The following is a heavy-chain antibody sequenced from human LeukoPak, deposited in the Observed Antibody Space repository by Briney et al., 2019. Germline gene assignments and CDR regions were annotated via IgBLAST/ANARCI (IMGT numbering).Heavy chain of an antibody. CDR1: GGSISSGSYY. Sequence: ASETLSLTCTVSGGSISSGSYYWSWIRQPAGKGLEWIGRIYTSGSTNYNPSLKSRVTISVDTSKNQFSLKLSSVTAADTAVYYCARASYYYDSSGLDYWGQGTLVTVSS. V-gene: IGHV4-61*02. CDR2: IYTSGST. J-gene: IGHJ4*02. CDR3: ARASYYYDSSGLDY. D-gene: IGHD3-22*01.